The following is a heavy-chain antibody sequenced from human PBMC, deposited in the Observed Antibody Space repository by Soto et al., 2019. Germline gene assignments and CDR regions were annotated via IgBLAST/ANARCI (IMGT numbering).Heavy chain of an antibody. J-gene: IGHJ6*04. CDR1: GFTFSNAW. D-gene: IGHD6-19*01. CDR3: TTDPAGAGNHYYYYGMDV. CDR2: IKSKTDGGTT. V-gene: IGHV3-15*07. Sequence: PGGSLRLSCAASGFTFSNAWMNWFRQAPGKGLERVGRIKSKTDGGTTDYAAPVKGRFTISRDDSKNTLYLQMNSLKTEDTAVYYCTTDPAGAGNHYYYYGMDVWGKETTFTV.